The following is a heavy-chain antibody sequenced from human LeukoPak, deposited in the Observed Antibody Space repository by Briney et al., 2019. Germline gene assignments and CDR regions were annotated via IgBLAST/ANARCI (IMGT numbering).Heavy chain of an antibody. Sequence: SVNVSCKASGGTFSSYAISWVRQAPGQGLEWMGGIIPIFGTANYAQKFQGRVTITADESTSTAYMELSSLRSEDTAVYYCARCGMLALVYYYYYYMDVWGKGTTVTVSS. CDR3: ARCGMLALVYYYYYYMDV. D-gene: IGHD2-8*01. V-gene: IGHV1-69*01. J-gene: IGHJ6*03. CDR2: IIPIFGTA. CDR1: GGTFSSYA.